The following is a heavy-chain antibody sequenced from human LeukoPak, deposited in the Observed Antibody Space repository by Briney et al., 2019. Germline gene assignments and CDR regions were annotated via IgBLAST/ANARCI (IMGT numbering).Heavy chain of an antibody. CDR3: AKSTTVTRHYYYYYGMDV. J-gene: IGHJ6*02. CDR2: SYYSGNT. V-gene: IGHV4-30-4*01. CDR1: GGAISSGDYY. Sequence: SETLSLTCTVSGGAISSGDYYWSWIRQPPGKGLEWIGYSYYSGNTYYNPSLKSRVTISVDTSKNQFSLKLSSVTAADTAVYYCAKSTTVTRHYYYYYGMDVWGQGTTVTVSS. D-gene: IGHD4-17*01.